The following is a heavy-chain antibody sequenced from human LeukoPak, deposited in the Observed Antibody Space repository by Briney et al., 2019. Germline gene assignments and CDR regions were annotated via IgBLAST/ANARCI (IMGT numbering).Heavy chain of an antibody. CDR1: GFTFSSYA. D-gene: IGHD6-13*01. CDR3: AKGGVYPAYYYYGMDV. J-gene: IGHJ6*02. CDR2: ISGSGGST. Sequence: GGSLRLSCAASGFTFSSYAMSWVRQAPGKGLEWVSAISGSGGSTYYADSVKGRFTISRDNSKNTLYLQMNSLRAEDTAVYYCAKGGVYPAYYYYGMDVWGQGTTVTVSS. V-gene: IGHV3-23*01.